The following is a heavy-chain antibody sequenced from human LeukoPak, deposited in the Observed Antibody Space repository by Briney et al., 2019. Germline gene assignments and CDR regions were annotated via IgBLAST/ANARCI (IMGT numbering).Heavy chain of an antibody. Sequence: RTGGSLRLSCAASGFSFSSYAMTWVRQAPGKGLGWVSAISGSGGSTYYADSVKGRFTISRDNSKNMLYLQMNSLRAEDTAVYYYAKYVAGTTLYYYYYYGMDVWGQGTTVTVSS. CDR2: ISGSGGST. CDR1: GFSFSSYA. D-gene: IGHD1-7*01. J-gene: IGHJ6*02. CDR3: AKYVAGTTLYYYYYYGMDV. V-gene: IGHV3-23*01.